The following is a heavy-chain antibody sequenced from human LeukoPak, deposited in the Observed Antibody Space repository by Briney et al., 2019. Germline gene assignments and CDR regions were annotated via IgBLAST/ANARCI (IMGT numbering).Heavy chain of an antibody. CDR3: ARVIAARPGWFDP. CDR1: GFTFSSYA. J-gene: IGHJ5*02. V-gene: IGHV3-23*01. Sequence: PGGSLRLSCAASGFTFSSYAVSWVRQAPGKGLAWVSAISDSGGSTQYADSVKGRFSISRDNAKNSLYLQMNSLRAEDTALYHCARVIAARPGWFDPWGQGTLVTVSS. D-gene: IGHD6-6*01. CDR2: ISDSGGST.